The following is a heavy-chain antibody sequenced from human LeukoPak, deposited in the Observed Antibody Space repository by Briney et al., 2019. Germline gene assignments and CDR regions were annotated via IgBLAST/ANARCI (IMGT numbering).Heavy chain of an antibody. CDR3: ARRVTGRGAYYFDY. Sequence: PSDTLSLTCTVSGGSISTYYWTWIRQPPGKGLEWIGCIYYSGTTHYNPSLKSRVTISVDTSKNQFSLNLSSATAADTAVYYCARRVTGRGAYYFDYWDQGTLVTVSS. V-gene: IGHV4-59*08. CDR2: IYYSGTT. J-gene: IGHJ4*02. D-gene: IGHD1-14*01. CDR1: GGSISTYY.